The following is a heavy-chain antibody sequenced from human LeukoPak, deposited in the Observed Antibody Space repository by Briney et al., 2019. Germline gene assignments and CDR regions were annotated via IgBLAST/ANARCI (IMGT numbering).Heavy chain of an antibody. CDR3: ARGGNGGNPSPYYYYYMDV. CDR2: IYHSGST. Sequence: SETLSLTCTVSGYSISSGYYWGWIRPPPGKGLEWIGSIYHSGSTYYNPSLKSRVTISVDTSKNQFSLKLSSVTAADTAVYYCARGGNGGNPSPYYYYYMDVWGKGTTVTISS. CDR1: GYSISSGYY. J-gene: IGHJ6*03. V-gene: IGHV4-38-2*02. D-gene: IGHD4-23*01.